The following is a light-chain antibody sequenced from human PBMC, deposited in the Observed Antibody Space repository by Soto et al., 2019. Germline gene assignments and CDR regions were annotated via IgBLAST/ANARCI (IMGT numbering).Light chain of an antibody. V-gene: IGKV3D-20*02. CDR1: QSVSSNY. CDR2: GAF. CDR3: QQRSDWPWT. J-gene: IGKJ1*01. Sequence: EVVLTQSPGTLSLSPGERATFSCRASQSVSSNYLAWYQQKPGQAPRLLIYGAFKRATGIPDRFSGSGSGTDFTLTISSLEPEDFAVYYCQQRSDWPWTFGQGTKVDI.